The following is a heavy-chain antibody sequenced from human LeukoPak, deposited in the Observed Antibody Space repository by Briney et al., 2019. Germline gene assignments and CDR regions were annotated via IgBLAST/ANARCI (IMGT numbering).Heavy chain of an antibody. CDR2: IRYDGSNK. D-gene: IGHD2-15*01. J-gene: IGHJ4*02. V-gene: IGHV3-30*02. Sequence: GGSLRLSCAASGFTFSSYGMHWVRQAPGKGLEWVAFIRYDGSNKYYADSVKGRFTISRDNSKNTLYLQMNSLRAEDTAVYYCAKDAMVAAHFDYWGQGTLATVSS. CDR1: GFTFSSYG. CDR3: AKDAMVAAHFDY.